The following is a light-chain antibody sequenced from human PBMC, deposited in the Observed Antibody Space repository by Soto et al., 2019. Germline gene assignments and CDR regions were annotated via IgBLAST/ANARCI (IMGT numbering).Light chain of an antibody. Sequence: EIVMTQSPATLSVSPGERVTLSSRASQSVSSNLAWYQQKPGQAPRLLIYGASTRATGIPARFSGSGSGTEFTLTISSLQSEDFAVYYCQQYNNWPLTFGGGTKVEIK. J-gene: IGKJ4*01. CDR2: GAS. CDR1: QSVSSN. V-gene: IGKV3-15*01. CDR3: QQYNNWPLT.